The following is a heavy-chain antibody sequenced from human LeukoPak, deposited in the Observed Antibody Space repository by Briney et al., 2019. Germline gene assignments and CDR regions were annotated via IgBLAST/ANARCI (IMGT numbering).Heavy chain of an antibody. Sequence: GSSVKVSCKASGGTFSSYAISWVRQAPGQGLEWMGGIIPIFGTANYAQKFQGRVTITADKSTSTAYMELSSLRSEDTAVYYCAREGYYGSGSYYYYYYYGMDVWGKGTTVTVSP. V-gene: IGHV1-69*06. J-gene: IGHJ6*04. CDR1: GGTFSSYA. CDR2: IIPIFGTA. D-gene: IGHD3-10*01. CDR3: AREGYYGSGSYYYYYYYGMDV.